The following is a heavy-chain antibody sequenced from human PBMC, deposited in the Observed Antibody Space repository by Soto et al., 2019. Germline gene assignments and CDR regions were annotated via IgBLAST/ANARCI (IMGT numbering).Heavy chain of an antibody. Sequence: PGGSLRLSCAASGFTVSSNYMSWVRQAPGKGLEWVSVIYSGGSTYYADSVKGRFTISRDNSKNTLYLQMNSLRAEDTAVYYCATLKIYYYGSGSYFQAPDAFDIWGQGAMVTVSS. J-gene: IGHJ3*02. CDR2: IYSGGST. CDR3: ATLKIYYYGSGSYFQAPDAFDI. D-gene: IGHD3-10*01. CDR1: GFTVSSNY. V-gene: IGHV3-53*01.